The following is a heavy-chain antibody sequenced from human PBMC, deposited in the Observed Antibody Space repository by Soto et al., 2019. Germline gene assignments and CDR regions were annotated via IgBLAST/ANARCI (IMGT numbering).Heavy chain of an antibody. CDR2: IYETGTT. CDR1: GGSINSGGYP. CDR3: ARGYGTGGTCHGGFDP. D-gene: IGHD2-8*02. J-gene: IGHJ5*02. V-gene: IGHV4-30-2*01. Sequence: PSETLSLTCAVSGGSINSGGYPWSWIRQPPGKGLEWIGYIYETGTTYYNPSLRSRVSMSIDRSKNHFSLELSSVTAADTAVYYCARGYGTGGTCHGGFDPWGKGTLVTVSS.